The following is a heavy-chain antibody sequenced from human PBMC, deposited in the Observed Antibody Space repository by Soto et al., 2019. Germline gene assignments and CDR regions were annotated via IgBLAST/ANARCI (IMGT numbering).Heavy chain of an antibody. CDR1: GGSVSSGGYY. V-gene: IGHV4-31*03. J-gene: IGHJ4*02. D-gene: IGHD5-12*01. CDR3: ARVGTGYDEGSDY. CDR2: IYYNGRT. Sequence: QVQLQESGPGLVKPSQTLSLTCTVSGGSVSSGGYYWSWIRQHPGKGPEWIGYIYYNGRTYYNPSLGTRVTISVDTSKNQFSLKLTSVTAADTAVYFCARVGTGYDEGSDYWGQGTLVTVSS.